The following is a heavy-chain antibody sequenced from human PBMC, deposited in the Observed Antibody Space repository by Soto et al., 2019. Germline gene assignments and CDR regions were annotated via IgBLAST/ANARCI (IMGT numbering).Heavy chain of an antibody. Sequence: AAVNVSCKTSGYIFTNYGISWVRQAPGQGLEWMGWISAYDGKTIYAQRLQGRITLTTDTSTTTAYLELRSLRSDDTAVYYCARAGGITTAFASWGQGTLVTVSS. CDR2: ISAYDGKT. V-gene: IGHV1-18*01. J-gene: IGHJ4*02. CDR3: ARAGGITTAFAS. D-gene: IGHD6-13*01. CDR1: GYIFTNYG.